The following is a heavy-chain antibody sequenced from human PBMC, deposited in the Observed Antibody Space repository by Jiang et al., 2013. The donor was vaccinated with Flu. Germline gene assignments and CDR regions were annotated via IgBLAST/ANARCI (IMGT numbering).Heavy chain of an antibody. Sequence: VQLLESGGGLVQPGGSLRLSCAASGFTFSSYAMHWVRQAPGKGLEYVSAISSNGGSTYYANSVKGRFTISRDNSKNTLYLQMGSLRAEDMAVYYCARDLRFYGFEAAAGNYYYYYGMDVWGQGTAVTVSS. CDR3: ARDLRFYGFEAAAGNYYYYYGMDV. CDR2: ISSNGGST. D-gene: IGHD6-13*01. CDR1: GFTFSSYA. J-gene: IGHJ6*02. V-gene: IGHV3-64*01.